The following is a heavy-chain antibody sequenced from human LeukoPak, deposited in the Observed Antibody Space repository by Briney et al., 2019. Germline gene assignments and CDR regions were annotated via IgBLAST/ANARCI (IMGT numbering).Heavy chain of an antibody. D-gene: IGHD1-14*01. Sequence: GGSLRLSCAASGFTFSRYWMSWVRQAPGKGLEWVANIKEDGSEQYYPDSVKGRFTISRDNVKNSLYLQINRLRAEDTAVYYCARDSFETDIDYWGQGTLVTVSS. V-gene: IGHV3-7*01. CDR3: ARDSFETDIDY. CDR2: IKEDGSEQ. CDR1: GFTFSRYW. J-gene: IGHJ4*02.